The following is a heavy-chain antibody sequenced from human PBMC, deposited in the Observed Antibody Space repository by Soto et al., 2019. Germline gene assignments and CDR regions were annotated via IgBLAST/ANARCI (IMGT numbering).Heavy chain of an antibody. CDR1: GFTFSSYG. J-gene: IGHJ4*02. CDR2: ISYDGSNK. D-gene: IGHD3-3*01. V-gene: IGHV3-30*03. CDR3: ARDMVWSGYYLYYFDY. Sequence: PGGSLRLSCAASGFTFSSYGMHWVRQAPGKGLEWVAVISYDGSNKYYVDSVKGRFTISRDNAKNSLYLQMNSLRAEDTAVYYCARDMVWSGYYLYYFDYWGQGTLVTVSS.